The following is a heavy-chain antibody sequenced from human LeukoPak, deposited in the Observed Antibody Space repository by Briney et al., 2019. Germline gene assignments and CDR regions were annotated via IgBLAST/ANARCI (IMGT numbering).Heavy chain of an antibody. V-gene: IGHV1-18*01. CDR1: GYTFTTFG. CDR3: ARMMTPRHYYDSSGYYYGAFDI. CDR2: ISPYNGYT. J-gene: IGHJ3*02. Sequence: ASVKVSCKASGYTFTTFGISWVRQAPGQGLEWMGWISPYNGYTKYAQKLQGRVTMTTDTSTSTSYMELRSLRSDDTALYYCARMMTPRHYYDSSGYYYGAFDIWGQGTMVTVSS. D-gene: IGHD3-22*01.